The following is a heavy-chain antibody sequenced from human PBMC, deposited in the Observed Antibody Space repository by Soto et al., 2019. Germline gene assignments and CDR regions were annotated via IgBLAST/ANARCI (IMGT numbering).Heavy chain of an antibody. D-gene: IGHD3-10*01. V-gene: IGHV4-34*01. CDR2: SNHSGST. CDR3: ARGRAMVRGGREPRLDY. CDR1: GGSFSGYY. Sequence: SETLSLTCAVYGGSFSGYYWSWIRQPPGKGLEWIGESNHSGSTNYNPSLKSRVTISVDTSKNQFSLKLSSVTAADTAVYYCARGRAMVRGGREPRLDYWGQGALVTVSS. J-gene: IGHJ4*02.